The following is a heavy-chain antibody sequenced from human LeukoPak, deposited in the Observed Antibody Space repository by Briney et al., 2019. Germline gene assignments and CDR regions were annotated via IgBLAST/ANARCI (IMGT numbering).Heavy chain of an antibody. V-gene: IGHV1-69*05. D-gene: IGHD3-3*01. Sequence: ASVKVSCKASGGTFSSYAISWVRQAPGQGLEWMGGIIPIFGTANYAQKFQGRVTITTDESTSTAYMELSSLRSEDTAVYYCARSGEWLPQSEAFDIWGQGTMVTVSS. CDR2: IIPIFGTA. CDR3: ARSGEWLPQSEAFDI. CDR1: GGTFSSYA. J-gene: IGHJ3*02.